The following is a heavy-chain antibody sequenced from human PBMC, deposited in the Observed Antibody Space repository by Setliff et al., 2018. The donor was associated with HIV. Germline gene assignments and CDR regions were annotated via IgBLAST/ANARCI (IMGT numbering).Heavy chain of an antibody. Sequence: SVKVSCKASGYTFTGYYMHWVRQAPGQGLEWMGGIIPIFGTANYAQKFQGRVTITADESTSTAYMELSSLRSEDTAVYYCARGEKRFLEWLPLDYYYYYYMDVWGKGSTVTVSS. CDR2: IIPIFGTA. CDR1: GYTFTGYY. CDR3: ARGEKRFLEWLPLDYYYYYYMDV. J-gene: IGHJ6*03. V-gene: IGHV1-69*13. D-gene: IGHD3-3*01.